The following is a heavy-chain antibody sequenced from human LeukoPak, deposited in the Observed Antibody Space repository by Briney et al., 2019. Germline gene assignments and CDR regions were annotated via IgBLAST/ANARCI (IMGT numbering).Heavy chain of an antibody. CDR2: INSDGSST. CDR1: GFTFSSYW. D-gene: IGHD4-17*01. Sequence: GGSLRLSCAASGFTFSSYWMHWVRQAPGKGLVCVSRINSDGSSTTYADSVKGRFTIFTDNAKNTLYLQMNSLRAEDTAVYYCARGKDYGDLNYWGQGTLVTVSS. V-gene: IGHV3-74*01. J-gene: IGHJ4*02. CDR3: ARGKDYGDLNY.